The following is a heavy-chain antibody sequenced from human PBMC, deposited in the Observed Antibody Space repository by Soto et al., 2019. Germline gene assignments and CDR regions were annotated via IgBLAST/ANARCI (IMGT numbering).Heavy chain of an antibody. V-gene: IGHV3-53*01. CDR3: ARGGRTLLSYGGFSDY. Sequence: GGSLRLPCAASGFTVSSNYMSWVRQAPGKGLEWVSVIYSGGSTYYADSVKGRFTISRDNSKNTLYLQMNSLRAEDTAVYYCARGGRTLLSYGGFSDYWGQGTLVTVSS. J-gene: IGHJ4*02. CDR1: GFTVSSNY. CDR2: IYSGGST. D-gene: IGHD5-18*01.